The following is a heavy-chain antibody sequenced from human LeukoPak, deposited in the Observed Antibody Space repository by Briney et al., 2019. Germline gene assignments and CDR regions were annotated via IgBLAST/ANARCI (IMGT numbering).Heavy chain of an antibody. CDR3: ARHGRYGDYGLVAFDI. Sequence: SETLSLTCAVSGGSISSGGYSWSWIRQPPGKGLEWIAYIYYSGSTNYNPSLKSRVTISVDTSKNQFSLKLSSVTAADTAVYYCARHGRYGDYGLVAFDIWGQGTMVTVSS. D-gene: IGHD4-17*01. CDR2: IYYSGST. V-gene: IGHV4-61*08. J-gene: IGHJ3*02. CDR1: GGSISSGGYS.